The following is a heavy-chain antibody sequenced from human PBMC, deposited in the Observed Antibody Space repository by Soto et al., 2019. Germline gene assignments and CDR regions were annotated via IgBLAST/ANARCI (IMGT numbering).Heavy chain of an antibody. D-gene: IGHD6-19*01. J-gene: IGHJ6*02. V-gene: IGHV3-30*18. CDR1: GFTFSSYG. CDR2: ISYDGSNK. Sequence: GGSLRLSCAASGFTFSSYGMHWVRQAPGKGLEWVAVISYDGSNKYYADSVKGRFTISRDNSKNTLYLQMNSLRAEDTAVYYCANGGGYSSGTYYYYYGMDVWGQGTTVTVSS. CDR3: ANGGGYSSGTYYYYYGMDV.